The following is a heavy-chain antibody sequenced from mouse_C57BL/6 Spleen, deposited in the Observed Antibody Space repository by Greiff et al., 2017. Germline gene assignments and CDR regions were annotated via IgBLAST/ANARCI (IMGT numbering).Heavy chain of an antibody. CDR2: IWRGGST. J-gene: IGHJ1*03. CDR1: GFSLTSYG. CDR3: ARKDGSTAHWYFDG. V-gene: IGHV2-2*01. Sequence: QVQLQQSGPGLVQPSPSLSITCTVSGFSLTSYGVHWVRQSPGKGLEWLGVIWRGGSTDYNAAFISSLSISKVNTKSKVFFKMNSLQADDTAIYYCARKDGSTAHWYFDGWGTGTTVTVSS. D-gene: IGHD1-1*01.